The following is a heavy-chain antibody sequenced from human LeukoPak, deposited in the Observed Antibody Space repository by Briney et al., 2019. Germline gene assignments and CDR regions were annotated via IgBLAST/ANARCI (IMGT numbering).Heavy chain of an antibody. J-gene: IGHJ3*02. Sequence: SVKVSCKASGGTFSSYAISWVRQAPGQGLEWMGRIIPILGIANYAQKFQGRVTITADKSTSTAYMELSSLRSEDTAVYYCATDPHHDFWSGYRYDASDIWGQGTMVTVSS. CDR1: GGTFSSYA. CDR3: ATDPHHDFWSGYRYDASDI. V-gene: IGHV1-69*04. CDR2: IIPILGIA. D-gene: IGHD3-3*01.